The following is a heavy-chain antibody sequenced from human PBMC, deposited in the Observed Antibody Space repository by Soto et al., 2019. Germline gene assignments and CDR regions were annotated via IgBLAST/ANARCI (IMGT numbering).Heavy chain of an antibody. D-gene: IGHD3-10*01. CDR2: IYYSGST. CDR3: ARALYGSGVLDV. J-gene: IGHJ6*02. Sequence: PSETLSLTCTVSGGSVTSYYLSCIRQPPGKALEWIGTIYYSGSTNYNPSLKSRVSLSVDTSKNQFSLKVGSVTAADTAVYFCARALYGSGVLDVWGQGTTVTVSS. V-gene: IGHV4-59*02. CDR1: GGSVTSYY.